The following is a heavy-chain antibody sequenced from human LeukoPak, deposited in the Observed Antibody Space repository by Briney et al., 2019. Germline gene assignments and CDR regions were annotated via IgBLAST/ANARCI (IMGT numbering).Heavy chain of an antibody. CDR2: FSGSEGLT. D-gene: IGHD2-2*01. Sequence: GGSLRLSCAASGFTFSSYTMNWVRQAPGKGLEWISSFSGSEGLTYYADSVKGRFTMSRDNSKNTLYLQMNSLRAEDTAVYYCAKPSACSSPSCYNYFDYWGQGTLVTVSS. V-gene: IGHV3-23*01. CDR3: AKPSACSSPSCYNYFDY. J-gene: IGHJ4*02. CDR1: GFTFSSYT.